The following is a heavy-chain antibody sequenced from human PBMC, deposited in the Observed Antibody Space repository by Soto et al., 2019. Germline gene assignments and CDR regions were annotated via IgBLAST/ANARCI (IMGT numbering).Heavy chain of an antibody. CDR3: AASCVGCGGFNYYGMDV. V-gene: IGHV4-31*03. Sequence: SETLSLTCTVSGGSIGSGGYYWDWIRQHPGKGLEWIGYIYYSGTTYYNPSLKSRVTISVDTSKNQFSLKLSSVTAADTAVYYCAASCVGCGGFNYYGMDVWGQGTTVT. D-gene: IGHD2-21*01. CDR1: GGSIGSGGYY. CDR2: IYYSGTT. J-gene: IGHJ6*02.